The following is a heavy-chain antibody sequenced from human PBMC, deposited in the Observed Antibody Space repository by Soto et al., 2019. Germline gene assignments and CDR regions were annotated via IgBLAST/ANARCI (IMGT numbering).Heavy chain of an antibody. CDR2: IDHDGSEK. CDR3: ARDFGNPKGRLDP. D-gene: IGHD3-10*01. J-gene: IGHJ5*02. Sequence: VSLQLSCAASGFTLNNYWVTWVRQAPGKGLEWVANIDHDGSEKYYVDSVKGRFTISRDNTKNSLYLQMNSLRAKDTAFYYCARDFGNPKGRLDPWGQGILVTVSS. V-gene: IGHV3-7*01. CDR1: GFTLNNYW.